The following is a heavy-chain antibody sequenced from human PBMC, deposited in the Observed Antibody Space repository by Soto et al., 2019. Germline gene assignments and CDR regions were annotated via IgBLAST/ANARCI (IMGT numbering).Heavy chain of an antibody. J-gene: IGHJ4*02. CDR1: GDTFSGYP. CDR2: IIPVLGTT. V-gene: IGHV1-69*18. Sequence: QVQLVQSGAELKKPGSSVKVSCKASGDTFSGYPINWVRQAPGEGLEWMGRIIPVLGTTNDAQRFEGRVTFTADEATNTAYMELRGLLSEDTAVYYCASDGGFGELTYWGPGTLVTVSS. D-gene: IGHD3-10*01. CDR3: ASDGGFGELTY.